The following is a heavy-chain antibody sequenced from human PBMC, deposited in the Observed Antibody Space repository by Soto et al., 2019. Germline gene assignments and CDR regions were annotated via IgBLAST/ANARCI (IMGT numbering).Heavy chain of an antibody. Sequence: GRTLVNPTQTLTLTCTVSGFSVSARGVGVGWIRQPPGKALEWLGIIYWNDDKRYSPSLKSRLTITKDTSKNQVVLTMTNMDPVDTATYYCAHSPWGAAPDYWGQGTPVPVSS. CDR3: AHSPWGAAPDY. CDR1: GFSVSARGVG. D-gene: IGHD3-16*01. V-gene: IGHV2-5*01. CDR2: IYWNDDK. J-gene: IGHJ4*02.